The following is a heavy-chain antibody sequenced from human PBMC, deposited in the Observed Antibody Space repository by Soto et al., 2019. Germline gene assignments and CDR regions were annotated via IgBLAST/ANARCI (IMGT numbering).Heavy chain of an antibody. Sequence: DVQLVESGGGLVQPGRSLRLSCAASGFTFDDYAMHWVRQAPGKGLEWVSGIGWNSGGIGYADSVKGRFTISRDNAKSSLYLQMNSLRPEDTAFYYCAKEERSGGWYVDYWGQGTLVTVSS. CDR1: GFTFDDYA. CDR2: IGWNSGGI. D-gene: IGHD2-15*01. CDR3: AKEERSGGWYVDY. J-gene: IGHJ4*02. V-gene: IGHV3-9*01.